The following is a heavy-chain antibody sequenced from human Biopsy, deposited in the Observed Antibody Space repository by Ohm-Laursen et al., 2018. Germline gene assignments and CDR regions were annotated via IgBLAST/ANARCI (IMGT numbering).Heavy chain of an antibody. CDR1: GFTFHPYA. Sequence: SLRLSCAASGFTFHPYAVNWVRQAPGKGLEWVAHIDVSDYNTYYADSVRGRFTISRDNSKQMVHLEINSLTADDTAVYYCVKQWGGYNFDSWGQGTLVTVSS. CDR3: VKQWGGYNFDS. J-gene: IGHJ5*01. D-gene: IGHD1-14*01. V-gene: IGHV3-23*01. CDR2: IDVSDYNT.